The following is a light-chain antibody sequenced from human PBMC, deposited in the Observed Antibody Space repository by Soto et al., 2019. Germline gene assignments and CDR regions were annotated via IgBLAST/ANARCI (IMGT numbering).Light chain of an antibody. J-gene: IGKJ1*01. CDR1: QSVSSSY. CDR3: QQYDSSPKT. V-gene: IGKV3-20*01. CDR2: GAS. Sequence: EIVLTQSPCTLSLSPGERATLSCRASQSVSSSYLAWYQQKPGQAPRLLIYGASTRATGIPARFSGSGSGTEFTLTINSLQSEDFAVYYCQQYDSSPKTFGQGTKVDIK.